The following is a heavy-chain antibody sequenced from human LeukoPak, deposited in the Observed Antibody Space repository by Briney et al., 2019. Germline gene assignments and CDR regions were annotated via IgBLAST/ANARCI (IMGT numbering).Heavy chain of an antibody. V-gene: IGHV3-64*04. CDR1: GFTFSSYA. Sequence: GGSLRLSCSASGFTFSSYAMHWVRQAPGKGLEYVSAISSNGGSTYYADSVKGRFTISRDNSKNTLYLQMNSLRAEDTAIYYCAKAHSLRYLGYWGQGTVVKVSS. CDR3: AKAHSLRYLGY. D-gene: IGHD3-16*01. CDR2: ISSNGGST. J-gene: IGHJ4*02.